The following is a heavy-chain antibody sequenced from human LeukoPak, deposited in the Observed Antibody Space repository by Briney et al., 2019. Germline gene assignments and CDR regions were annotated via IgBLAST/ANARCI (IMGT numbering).Heavy chain of an antibody. J-gene: IGHJ5*02. CDR2: IYSGGST. CDR1: GFTVSSNY. D-gene: IGHD2-15*01. Sequence: GGSLRLSCAASGFTVSSNYMSWVRQAPGKGLEWVSVIYSGGSTYYADSVKGRFTISRDNSKNTLYLQMNSLRAEDTAVYYCARAYCGGGSCYHSRGWFDPWGQGTLVTVSS. V-gene: IGHV3-53*01. CDR3: ARAYCGGGSCYHSRGWFDP.